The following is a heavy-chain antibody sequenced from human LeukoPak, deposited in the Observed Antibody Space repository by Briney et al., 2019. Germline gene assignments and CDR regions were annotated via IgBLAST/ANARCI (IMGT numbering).Heavy chain of an antibody. Sequence: GGSLRLSCAASGFTFSGYSMNWVRQAPGKGLEWVSSISGSSSSIYYADSVKGRFTISRDNAKNSLYLQMNSLRDEDTAVYYCARDYYDSSGFVEYFQHWGQGTLVTVSS. V-gene: IGHV3-48*02. D-gene: IGHD3-22*01. CDR2: ISGSSSSI. CDR3: ARDYYDSSGFVEYFQH. CDR1: GFTFSGYS. J-gene: IGHJ1*01.